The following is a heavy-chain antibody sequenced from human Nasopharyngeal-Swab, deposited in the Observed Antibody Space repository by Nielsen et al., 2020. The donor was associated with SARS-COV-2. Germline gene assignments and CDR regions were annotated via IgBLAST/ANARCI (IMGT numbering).Heavy chain of an antibody. Sequence: KVPCKGSGYCFTSYWIGWVRQMPGKGLEWMGIIYPGDSDTRYSPSLQGQVTNSADKSISTAYLQWSSLKASDTAMYYCARQGVSDAFDIWGQGTMVTVSS. J-gene: IGHJ3*02. CDR3: ARQGVSDAFDI. CDR1: GYCFTSYW. CDR2: IYPGDSDT. V-gene: IGHV5-51*01.